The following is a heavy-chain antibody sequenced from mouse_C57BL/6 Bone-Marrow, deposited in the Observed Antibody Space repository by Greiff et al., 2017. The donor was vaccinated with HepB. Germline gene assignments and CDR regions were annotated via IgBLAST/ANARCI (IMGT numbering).Heavy chain of an antibody. CDR1: GYSITSGYY. CDR2: ISYDGSN. D-gene: IGHD5-1*01. Sequence: EVKVEESGPGLVKPSQSLSLTCSVTGYSITSGYYWNWIRQFPGNKLEWMGYISYDGSNNYNPSLKNRISITRDTSKNQFFLKLNSVTTEDTATYYCAVPQEDAMDYWGQGTSVTVSS. CDR3: AVPQEDAMDY. J-gene: IGHJ4*01. V-gene: IGHV3-6*01.